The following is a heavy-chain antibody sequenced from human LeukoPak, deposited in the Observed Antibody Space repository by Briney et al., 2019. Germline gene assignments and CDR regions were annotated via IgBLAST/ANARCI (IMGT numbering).Heavy chain of an antibody. CDR1: GDSIRRSNDY. V-gene: IGHV4-39*07. CDR2: IYYSGST. J-gene: IGHJ2*01. CDR3: ARDPVEQPYWFFDL. Sequence: PSETLSLTCTVSGDSIRRSNDYWGWIRQSPGKGLEWLGSIYYSGSTYYNPSLKSRVTISVDTSKNQFSLKLSSVTAADTAVYYCARDPVEQPYWFFDLWGRGTLVTVSS. D-gene: IGHD1/OR15-1a*01.